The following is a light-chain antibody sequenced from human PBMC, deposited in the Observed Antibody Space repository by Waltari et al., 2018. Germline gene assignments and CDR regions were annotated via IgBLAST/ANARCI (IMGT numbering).Light chain of an antibody. CDR1: HPNPASTF. Sequence: QSVLTPSPSVSATPAPKIPIPCPGSHPNPASTFVNWYQQAPGTAPKLLIYENSQRPTGVPDRFSASKSGTSASLAISGLQSQDEADYYCAAWDDGLRGPAFGGGTKVTVL. J-gene: IGLJ2*01. CDR2: ENS. CDR3: AAWDDGLRGPA. V-gene: IGLV1-47*01.